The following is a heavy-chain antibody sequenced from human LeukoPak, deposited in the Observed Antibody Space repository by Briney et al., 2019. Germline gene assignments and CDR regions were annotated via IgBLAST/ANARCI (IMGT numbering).Heavy chain of an antibody. D-gene: IGHD2-15*01. CDR3: ARLLGYCSGPRCYGMDV. J-gene: IGHJ6*02. Sequence: GGSLRLSCAASGFTFSSYGMHWVRQAPGKGLEWVAVISYDGSNKYYADSVKGRFTISRDSAKNSLYLQMNSLRAEDTAVYYCARLLGYCSGPRCYGMDVWGQGTTVTVSS. CDR1: GFTFSSYG. V-gene: IGHV3-30*03. CDR2: ISYDGSNK.